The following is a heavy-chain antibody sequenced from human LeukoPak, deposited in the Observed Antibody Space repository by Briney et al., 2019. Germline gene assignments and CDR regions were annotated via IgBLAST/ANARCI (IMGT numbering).Heavy chain of an antibody. Sequence: GGSLRLSCAASGFSFTSYAMNWFGRPPGRGREGFSAISGSGRSTYSADSVRGRFTISRDHSKNTLYLQMNSLRAEDTAVYYCATGRSSSWYEDYWGQGTLVTVSS. CDR3: ATGRSSSWYEDY. D-gene: IGHD6-13*01. J-gene: IGHJ4*02. CDR2: ISGSGRST. V-gene: IGHV3-23*01. CDR1: GFSFTSYA.